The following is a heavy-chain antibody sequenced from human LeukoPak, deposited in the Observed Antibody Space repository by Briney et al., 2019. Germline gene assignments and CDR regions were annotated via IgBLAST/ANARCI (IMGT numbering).Heavy chain of an antibody. CDR2: IYPGDSDT. V-gene: IGHV5-51*01. Sequence: GESLQISCKGSGYSFTSYWIGWVRQLPGKGLEWMGIIYPGDSDTRYSPSFQGQVTISADKSISTAYLQWSSLKASDTAMYYCARRYNWNYFAFDIWGQGTMVTVSS. J-gene: IGHJ3*02. CDR1: GYSFTSYW. CDR3: ARRYNWNYFAFDI. D-gene: IGHD1-7*01.